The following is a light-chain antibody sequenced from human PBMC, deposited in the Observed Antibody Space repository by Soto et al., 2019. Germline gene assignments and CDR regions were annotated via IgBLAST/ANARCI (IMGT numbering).Light chain of an antibody. J-gene: IGKJ1*01. Sequence: EIMMTQSPATLSVSPGERATLSCRASQSVSSSLAWYQQKPGQAPRLLIYGASTRATGIPARFSGSGSGTEFTLTISSLQSEDFAVYYCQQYNNWPVFGQGTKVDIK. CDR3: QQYNNWPV. CDR2: GAS. CDR1: QSVSSS. V-gene: IGKV3-15*01.